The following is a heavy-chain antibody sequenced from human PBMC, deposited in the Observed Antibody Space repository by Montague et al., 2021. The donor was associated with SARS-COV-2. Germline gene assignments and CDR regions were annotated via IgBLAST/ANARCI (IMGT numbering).Heavy chain of an antibody. CDR1: GGSFSSYY. CDR2: IYHSGST. CDR3: ARLKGSGWNYYFDY. D-gene: IGHD6-19*01. V-gene: IGHV4-59*01. J-gene: IGHJ4*02. Sequence: SETLSLTCTVSGGSFSSYYWSWIRQPPGKGLEWIGYIYHSGSTNYNPSLKSRVTISVDTSKNQFSLKLSSVTAADTAVYYCARLKGSGWNYYFDYWGQGTLVTVSS.